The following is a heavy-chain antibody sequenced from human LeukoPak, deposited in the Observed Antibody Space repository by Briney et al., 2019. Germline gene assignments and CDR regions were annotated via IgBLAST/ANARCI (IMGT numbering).Heavy chain of an antibody. J-gene: IGHJ4*02. V-gene: IGHV3-30*02. D-gene: IGHD1-26*01. CDR1: GFTFSSYG. CDR3: ARGGAWELRKTFDY. CDR2: IRYDGSNK. Sequence: GGSLRLSCAASGFTFSSYGMHWVRQAPGKGLEWVAFIRYDGSNKYYADSVKGRFTISRDNSKNTLYLQMNSLRAEDTAVYYCARGGAWELRKTFDYWGQGTLVTVSS.